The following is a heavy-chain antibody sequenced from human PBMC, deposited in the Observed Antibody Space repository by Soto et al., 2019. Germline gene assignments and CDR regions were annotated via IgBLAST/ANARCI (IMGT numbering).Heavy chain of an antibody. CDR2: INPNSGGT. Sequence: ASVKVSCKASGYTFTGYYMHWVRQAPGQGLEWMGWINPNSGGTNYAQKFQGWVTISRDNAKNSLYLQMNSLRAEDTAVYYCARIQLGYDAFDIWGQGTMVTVSS. J-gene: IGHJ3*02. D-gene: IGHD6-6*01. V-gene: IGHV1-2*04. CDR3: ARIQLGYDAFDI. CDR1: GYTFTGYY.